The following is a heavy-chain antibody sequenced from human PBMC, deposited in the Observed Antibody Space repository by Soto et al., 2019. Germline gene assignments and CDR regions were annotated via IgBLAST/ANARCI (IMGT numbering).Heavy chain of an antibody. J-gene: IGHJ6*03. CDR1: GGTFSSYT. CDR2: IIPILGIA. Sequence: ASVKVSCKASGGTFSSYTISWVRQAPGQGLEWMGRIIPILGIANYAQKFQGRVTITADKSTSTAYMELSSLRSEDTAVYYCARDDSYYYYMDVWGKGTTVTVSS. V-gene: IGHV1-69*02. CDR3: ARDDSYYYYMDV.